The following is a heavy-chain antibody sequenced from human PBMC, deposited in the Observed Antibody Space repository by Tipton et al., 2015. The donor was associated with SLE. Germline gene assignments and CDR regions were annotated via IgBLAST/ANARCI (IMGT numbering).Heavy chain of an antibody. V-gene: IGHV4-59*01. CDR1: GGSISSYY. Sequence: TLSLTCTVSGGSISSYYWSWIRQPPGKGLEWIGYIYYSGSTNYNPSLKSRVTISVDTSKNQFSPKLSSVTAADTAVYYCARGSGFYGMDVWGQGTTVTVSS. D-gene: IGHD3-10*01. CDR3: ARGSGFYGMDV. CDR2: IYYSGST. J-gene: IGHJ6*02.